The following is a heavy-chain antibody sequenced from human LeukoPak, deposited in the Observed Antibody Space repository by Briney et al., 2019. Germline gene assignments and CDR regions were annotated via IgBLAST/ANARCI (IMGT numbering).Heavy chain of an antibody. V-gene: IGHV1-69*05. Sequence: SVKVSCKASGGTFSSYAISWVRQAPGQGLEWMGRIIPIFGTANYAQKFQGRVTITTDESTSTAYMELSSLRSEDTAVYYCARDEDSSGWSHYYYYYMDVWGKGTTVTVPS. CDR3: ARDEDSSGWSHYYYYYMDV. D-gene: IGHD6-19*01. J-gene: IGHJ6*03. CDR2: IIPIFGTA. CDR1: GGTFSSYA.